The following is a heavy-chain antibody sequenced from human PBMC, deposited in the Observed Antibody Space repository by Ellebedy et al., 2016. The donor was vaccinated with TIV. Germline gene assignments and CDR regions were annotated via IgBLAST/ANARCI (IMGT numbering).Heavy chain of an antibody. CDR1: GFTFSRYW. CDR3: ARGPAGYNAGKHDF. Sequence: GESLKISCAASGFTFSRYWMSWVRQAPGEGLEWVANIKYDLSQTYYLDSVKGRFTISRDNAKNSLYLHMNSLRAEDTALYYCARGPAGYNAGKHDFWGQGTLVVVSS. CDR2: IKYDLSQT. V-gene: IGHV3-7*01. D-gene: IGHD1-14*01. J-gene: IGHJ4*02.